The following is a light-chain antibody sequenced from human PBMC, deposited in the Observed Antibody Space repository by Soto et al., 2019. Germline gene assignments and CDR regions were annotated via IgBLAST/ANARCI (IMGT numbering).Light chain of an antibody. CDR1: QNVRSDY. V-gene: IGKV3-20*01. J-gene: IGKJ3*01. Sequence: ETVLTQSPGTVSLSPGERATLSCTTSQNVRSDYLVWYQQKPGQAPRLLIYGIFNRATGIPDRFSGSGSGTDFTLTISGLEPEDSAVYYCQHYDGSPRTFGPGPRWIS. CDR3: QHYDGSPRT. CDR2: GIF.